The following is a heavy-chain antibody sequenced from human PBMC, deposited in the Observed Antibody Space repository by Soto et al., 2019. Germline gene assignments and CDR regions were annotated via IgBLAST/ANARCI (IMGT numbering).Heavy chain of an antibody. CDR2: IYYSGTT. Sequence: SETLSLTCAVSGGSINDFYWSWIRQVPGKGLEWIGYIYYSGTTNYNPSLESRVTISIDPSKTHLSLNLRFVKPADTAVYYCARLGGVAARTFDYWGLGTLVTVSS. CDR1: GGSINDFY. D-gene: IGHD3-16*01. CDR3: ARLGGVAARTFDY. J-gene: IGHJ4*02. V-gene: IGHV4-59*01.